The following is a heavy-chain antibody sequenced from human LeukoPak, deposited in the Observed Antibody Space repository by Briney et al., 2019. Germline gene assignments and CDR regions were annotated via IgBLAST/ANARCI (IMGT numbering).Heavy chain of an antibody. Sequence: SETLSLTCTVSGASIRSSYWSWIRQPPGKGLEWIGYISYTGSTNYNPSLKSRVSLSVDTSKNQFSLELSSVTAADTAVYYCARDNQAAAGSFDYWGQGTLVTVSS. CDR1: GASIRSSY. CDR3: ARDNQAAAGSFDY. CDR2: ISYTGST. D-gene: IGHD6-13*01. J-gene: IGHJ4*02. V-gene: IGHV4-59*12.